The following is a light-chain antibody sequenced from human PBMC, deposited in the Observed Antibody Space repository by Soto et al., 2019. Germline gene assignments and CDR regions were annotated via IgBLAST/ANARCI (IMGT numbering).Light chain of an antibody. CDR3: QQYGSSPVT. CDR1: QSVSSSY. Sequence: EIVLTQSPGTLSLSPGGRATLSCRASQSVSSSYLAWYQQKPGQAPRLLIYGASSRATDIPDRFSGSGSGTDFTLTISRLEPEDFAVYYCQQYGSSPVTFGQGTKVEI. J-gene: IGKJ1*01. CDR2: GAS. V-gene: IGKV3-20*01.